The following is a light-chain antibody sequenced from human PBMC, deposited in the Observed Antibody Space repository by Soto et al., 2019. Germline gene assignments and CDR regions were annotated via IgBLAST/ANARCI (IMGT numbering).Light chain of an antibody. CDR2: LGS. J-gene: IGKJ1*01. CDR3: MQALRTQWT. CDR1: QSLLHNNGYNY. V-gene: IGKV2-28*01. Sequence: DIVMTQSPLSLPVTPGEPASISCRSSQSLLHNNGYNYLDWYLQKPGQSPQLLIYLGSNRASGVPGRSSGSGSGTDFTLKISRVEAEDVGVYYCMQALRTQWTFGQGTKVDIK.